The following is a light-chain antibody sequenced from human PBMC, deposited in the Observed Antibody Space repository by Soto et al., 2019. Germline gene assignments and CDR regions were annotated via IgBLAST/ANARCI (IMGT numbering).Light chain of an antibody. J-gene: IGLJ2*01. V-gene: IGLV2-14*01. CDR3: SSRTSTGTRV. CDR1: SSDVGDYNY. CDR2: DVS. Sequence: QSVLTQPASVSGSPGQSITISCTGTSSDVGDYNYVSWYQQHPGKAPKLMIYDVSNRPSGVSNRFSGSKSGNTASLTISGLQAEDEADYYCSSRTSTGTRVFCGGTQLTVL.